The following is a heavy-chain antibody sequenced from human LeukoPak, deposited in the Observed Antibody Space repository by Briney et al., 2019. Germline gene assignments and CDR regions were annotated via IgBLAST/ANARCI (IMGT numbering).Heavy chain of an antibody. V-gene: IGHV3-7*01. D-gene: IGHD6-19*01. CDR2: TKEDGGEK. CDR1: GFTFSTYW. J-gene: IGHJ4*02. CDR3: ARRSVAGSLDY. Sequence: GGSLILSCAASGFTFSTYWMSWVRQAPGKGLEWVANTKEDGGEKYYVDSVKGRFTISRDNAENSLYLQMNSLSAEDTAVYYCARRSVAGSLDYWGQGTLVTVSS.